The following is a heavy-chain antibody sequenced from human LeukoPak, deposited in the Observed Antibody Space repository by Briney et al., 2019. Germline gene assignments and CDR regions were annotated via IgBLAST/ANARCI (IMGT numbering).Heavy chain of an antibody. CDR3: ARAPMVRGEYLDY. J-gene: IGHJ4*02. Sequence: SEXLSLTCAVSGGSISSSNWWSWVRPPPGKGLEWIGEIYHSGSTNYNPSLKSRVTISVDKSKNQFSLKLSSVTAADTAVYYCARAPMVRGEYLDYWGQGTLVTVSS. CDR2: IYHSGST. CDR1: GGSISSSNW. D-gene: IGHD3-10*01. V-gene: IGHV4-4*02.